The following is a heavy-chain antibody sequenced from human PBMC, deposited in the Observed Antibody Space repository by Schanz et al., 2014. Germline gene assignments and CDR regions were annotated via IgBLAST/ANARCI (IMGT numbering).Heavy chain of an antibody. Sequence: EVQLVESGGGLVQPGGSLRLSCAASGFSVGNKYMNWLRQAPGKGLEWVSFIYIGGNTYYADSGKGRFTISRDNSKNTVYIQMNSLRAEDTAVYYCARGGPAYYFDDWGQGTLVTVSS. CDR1: GFSVGNKY. CDR3: ARGGPAYYFDD. J-gene: IGHJ4*02. V-gene: IGHV3-66*01. CDR2: IYIGGNT.